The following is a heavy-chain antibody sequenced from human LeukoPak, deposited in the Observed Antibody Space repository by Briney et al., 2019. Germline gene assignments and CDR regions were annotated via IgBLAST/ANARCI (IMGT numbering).Heavy chain of an antibody. J-gene: IGHJ4*02. CDR1: GFTFSNYG. V-gene: IGHV3-30*03. Sequence: GRSLRLSCAASGFTFSNYGMHWVRQAPGKGLEWMAIISYDGSNKYYADSVKGRFTISRDNSKNTVYLQVNSLRDEDTAVYYCARDLEAANTYYFDYWGQGTMVTVSS. CDR3: ARDLEAANTYYFDY. D-gene: IGHD6-13*01. CDR2: ISYDGSNK.